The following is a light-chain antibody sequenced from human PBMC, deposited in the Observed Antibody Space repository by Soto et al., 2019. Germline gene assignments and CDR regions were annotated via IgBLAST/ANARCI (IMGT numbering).Light chain of an antibody. Sequence: QAVVTQPPSVSGAPGQRVTISCTGSSSNIWAGYDVHWYQQLPGTAPKLLIYGNSNRPSGVPDRFSGSKSGTSASLAITGLQAEDEADYYCQSYDSSLSGHVVFGGGPKLTVL. CDR3: QSYDSSLSGHVV. CDR2: GNS. J-gene: IGLJ2*01. V-gene: IGLV1-40*01. CDR1: SSNIWAGYD.